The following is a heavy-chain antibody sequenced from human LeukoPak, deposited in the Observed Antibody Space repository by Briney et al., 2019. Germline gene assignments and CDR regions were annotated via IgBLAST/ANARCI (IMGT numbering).Heavy chain of an antibody. CDR1: GFTVSSNY. Sequence: GGSLRLSCAASGFTVSSNYMSWVRQAPGKGLECISVIYSVGTTNYADSVKGRFTISRDISKNTVYLQMNSLRAEDTAVYYCARTPNYYYGSGNYYNDWGQGTLVTVSS. V-gene: IGHV3-53*01. CDR2: IYSVGTT. CDR3: ARTPNYYYGSGNYYND. J-gene: IGHJ4*02. D-gene: IGHD3-10*01.